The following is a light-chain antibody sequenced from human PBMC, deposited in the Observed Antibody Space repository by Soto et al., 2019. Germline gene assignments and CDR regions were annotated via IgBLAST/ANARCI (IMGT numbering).Light chain of an antibody. V-gene: IGKV3-15*01. CDR3: QQYNKWPYT. Sequence: EIVMTQSPVALSVSPGESAALSCRASQSVGRNFAWYQQRPGQAPRVLIYGTSTRATGVPARFSGSGSGTDFTLTISSLQSEDFAVYYCQQYNKWPYTLGQGTRLDIK. CDR2: GTS. CDR1: QSVGRN. J-gene: IGKJ2*01.